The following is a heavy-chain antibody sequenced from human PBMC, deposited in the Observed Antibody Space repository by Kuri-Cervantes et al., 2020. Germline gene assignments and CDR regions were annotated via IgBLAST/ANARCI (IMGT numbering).Heavy chain of an antibody. CDR2: INPNSGGT. J-gene: IGHJ6*02. CDR3: ARGSPYPYYDILTGYRIPRTYYYYGMDV. Sequence: ASVKVSCKASGYTFTGYYMHWVRQAPGQGLEWMGWINPNSGGTNYAQKFQGRVTMTRDTSISTAYMELSRLRSDDTAVYYCARGSPYPYYDILTGYRIPRTYYYYGMDVWGQGTTVTVSS. D-gene: IGHD3-9*01. CDR1: GYTFTGYY. V-gene: IGHV1-2*02.